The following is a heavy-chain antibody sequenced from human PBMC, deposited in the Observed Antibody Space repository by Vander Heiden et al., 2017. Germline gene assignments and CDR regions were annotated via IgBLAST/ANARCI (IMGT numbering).Heavy chain of an antibody. CDR3: ARDLGYCSSTSCYTGWFDP. V-gene: IGHV4-59*01. CDR2: IYYSGST. D-gene: IGHD2-2*02. CDR1: GASISSYY. Sequence: QVQLQESGPGLVKPSETLSLTCTVSGASISSYYWRWIPQPPGKGLEWIGYIYYSGSTNDNPSLKSRVTISVDTSKNQFSLKLSSVTAADTAVYYCARDLGYCSSTSCYTGWFDPWGQGTLVTVSS. J-gene: IGHJ5*02.